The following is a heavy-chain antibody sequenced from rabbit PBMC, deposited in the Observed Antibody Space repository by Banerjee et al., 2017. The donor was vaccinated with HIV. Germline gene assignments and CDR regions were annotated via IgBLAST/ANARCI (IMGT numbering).Heavy chain of an antibody. CDR1: GFSFSSSYW. CDR2: IYTSSGRI. CDR3: ARGGVGTTYPYGGMDL. J-gene: IGHJ6*01. Sequence: EESGGGLVQPEGSLTLTCKASGFSFSSSYWICWVRQAPGKGLEWIACIYTSSGRIYYASWAKGRFTISKTSSTTVTLQMTSLTAADTATYFCARGGVGTTYPYGGMDLWGQGTLVTVS. V-gene: IGHV1S45*01. D-gene: IGHD8-1*01.